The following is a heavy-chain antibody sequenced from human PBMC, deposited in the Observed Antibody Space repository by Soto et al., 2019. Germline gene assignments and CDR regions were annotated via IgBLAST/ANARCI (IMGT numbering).Heavy chain of an antibody. D-gene: IGHD3-10*01. V-gene: IGHV4-30-2*06. J-gene: IGHJ5*02. CDR1: GGSISSGGYS. CDR2: TYQSGSA. Sequence: SETLSLTCTVSGGSISSGGYSWTWIRQSPGKGLEWIGYTYQSGSAYYNPSLKSRVTISVDRSKNQFSLNLTSVTAADTAVYYCARAQFYSGSGRYNNLMFDPWGQGIQVTVSS. CDR3: ARAQFYSGSGRYNNLMFDP.